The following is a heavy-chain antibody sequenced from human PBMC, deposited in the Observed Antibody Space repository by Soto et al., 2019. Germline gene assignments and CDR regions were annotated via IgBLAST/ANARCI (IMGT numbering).Heavy chain of an antibody. V-gene: IGHV6-1*01. D-gene: IGHD1-26*01. CDR1: GDSVSSNSAA. CDR3: ARVVGAPGPRATYYYYYGMDV. CDR2: TYYRSKWYN. J-gene: IGHJ6*02. Sequence: PSQTLSLTCAISGDSVSSNSAAWNWIRQSPSRGLEWLGRTYYRSKWYNDYAVSVKSRITINPDTSKNQFSLQLNSVTPEDTAVYYCARVVGAPGPRATYYYYYGMDVWGQGTTVTISS.